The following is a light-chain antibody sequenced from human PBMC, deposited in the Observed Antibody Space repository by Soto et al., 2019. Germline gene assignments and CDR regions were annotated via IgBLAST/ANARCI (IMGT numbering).Light chain of an antibody. CDR2: ASS. J-gene: IGLJ1*01. Sequence: QSVLTQPASVSGSPGQSITISCTGTSSDVGGYNYVSWYQHHPGKAPRLMIYASSNRPSGVSHRFSGSRSGNTASMTISGIQAEDESDYYCSSYAGTYNLYFCGTGTKVTV. CDR1: SSDVGGYNY. V-gene: IGLV2-14*01. CDR3: SSYAGTYNLYF.